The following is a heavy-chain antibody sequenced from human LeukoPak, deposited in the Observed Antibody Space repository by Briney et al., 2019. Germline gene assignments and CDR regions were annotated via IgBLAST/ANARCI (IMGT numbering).Heavy chain of an antibody. J-gene: IGHJ4*02. CDR1: GGSSSSSSYY. V-gene: IGHV4-39*01. CDR3: ARWAEGSYGSGSYYPDY. CDR2: IYYSRST. D-gene: IGHD3-10*01. Sequence: SETLSLTCTVAGGSSSSSSYYWGWIRQPPGKGLEWIGSIYYSRSTYYNPSLKSRVTISVDTSKNQFSLKLSTVTAADTAVYYSARWAEGSYGSGSYYPDYWGQGTLVTVSS.